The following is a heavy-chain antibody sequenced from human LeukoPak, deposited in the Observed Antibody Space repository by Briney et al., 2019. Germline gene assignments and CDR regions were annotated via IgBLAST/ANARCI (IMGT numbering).Heavy chain of an antibody. CDR2: IYYSGST. CDR3: ARGGSSGRYYYYGMDV. V-gene: IGHV4-59*01. Sequence: SETLSLTCTVSGRSISSYYWSWIRQPPGKGLEWIGYIYYSGSTNYNPSLKSRVTISVDTSKNQFSLKLSSVTAADPAVYYCARGGSSGRYYYYGMDVWGQGTTVTVSS. D-gene: IGHD6-19*01. CDR1: GRSISSYY. J-gene: IGHJ6*02.